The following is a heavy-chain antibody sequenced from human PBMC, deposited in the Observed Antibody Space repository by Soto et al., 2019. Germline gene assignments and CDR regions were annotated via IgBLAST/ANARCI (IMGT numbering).Heavy chain of an antibody. CDR3: ARDNRNYDFWGMMGGMDV. J-gene: IGHJ6*02. Sequence: QVQLQESGPGLVKPSETLSLTCTVSGGSVSSGSYYWSWIRQPPGKGLEWIGYIYYSGSTNYNPSLKRRVTISVDTSKNQFSLKLSSVTAADTAVYYCARDNRNYDFWGMMGGMDVWGQGTTVTVSS. CDR2: IYYSGST. D-gene: IGHD3-3*01. V-gene: IGHV4-61*01. CDR1: GGSVSSGSYY.